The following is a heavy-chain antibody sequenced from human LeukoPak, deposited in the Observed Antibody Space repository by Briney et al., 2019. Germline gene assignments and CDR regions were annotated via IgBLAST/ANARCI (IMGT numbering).Heavy chain of an antibody. V-gene: IGHV3-11*01. CDR1: GFTFSDEY. J-gene: IGHJ4*02. CDR3: AREGGGDYGDYLRY. D-gene: IGHD4-17*01. CDR2: ISGSGNII. Sequence: GGSLRLSCAASGFTFSDEYMNWIRQAPGKGLEWVSYISGSGNIIYYADSVKGRFTISRDNSKNTVYLQMNSLRAEDTAVYYCAREGGGDYGDYLRYWGQGTLVTVSS.